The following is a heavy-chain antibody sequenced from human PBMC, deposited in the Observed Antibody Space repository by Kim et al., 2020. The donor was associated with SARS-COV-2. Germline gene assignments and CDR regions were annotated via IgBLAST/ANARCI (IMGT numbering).Heavy chain of an antibody. Sequence: GESLKISCKGSGYSFANYWIGWVRHMPGRGREFMAIIHPGDSDARYSPSFQGQVTISADKSISTAYLQWSSLKASDTAIYYCAITRGYSYGFLDYWGQGTLVTVSS. J-gene: IGHJ4*02. D-gene: IGHD5-18*01. V-gene: IGHV5-51*01. CDR1: GYSFANYW. CDR3: AITRGYSYGFLDY. CDR2: IHPGDSDA.